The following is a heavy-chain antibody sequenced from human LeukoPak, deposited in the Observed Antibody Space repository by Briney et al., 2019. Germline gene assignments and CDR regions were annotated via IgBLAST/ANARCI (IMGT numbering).Heavy chain of an antibody. CDR2: IYTSGST. Sequence: SETLSLTCTVSGGSISSYYWSWIRQPAGKGLEWIGRIYTSGSTNYNPSLKSRVTMSVDTSKNQFSLKLSSVTAADTAVYYCASVNDSSGYRNYYYYYGMDVWGQGTTVTVSS. V-gene: IGHV4-4*07. J-gene: IGHJ6*02. CDR3: ASVNDSSGYRNYYYYYGMDV. D-gene: IGHD3-22*01. CDR1: GGSISSYY.